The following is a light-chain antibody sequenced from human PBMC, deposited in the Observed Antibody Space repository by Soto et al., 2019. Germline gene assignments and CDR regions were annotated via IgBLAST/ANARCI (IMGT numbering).Light chain of an antibody. CDR1: QFVSSR. CDR2: DTS. Sequence: DIVVTQSPATLSASPGERVTLSCRASQFVSSRLAWYQRRPGQVPRLLIYDTSTRAPGISARFSGSGSGTEFTLTISSLQSEDVAVYYCQEYIRWPPGMFGPGTTVDIK. V-gene: IGKV3-15*01. J-gene: IGKJ1*01. CDR3: QEYIRWPPGM.